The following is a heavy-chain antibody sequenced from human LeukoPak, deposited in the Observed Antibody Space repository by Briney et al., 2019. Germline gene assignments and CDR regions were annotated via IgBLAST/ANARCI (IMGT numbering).Heavy chain of an antibody. CDR2: ISSSSSYT. CDR1: GFTFSDYY. J-gene: IGHJ3*02. CDR3: ARITMIVVVIDGADAFDI. Sequence: GGSLRLSCAASGFTFSDYYMSWIRQAPGKGLERVSYISSSSSYTNYADSVKGRFTISRDNAKNSLYLQMNSLRAEDTAVYYCARITMIVVVIDGADAFDIWGQGTMVTVSS. D-gene: IGHD3-22*01. V-gene: IGHV3-11*06.